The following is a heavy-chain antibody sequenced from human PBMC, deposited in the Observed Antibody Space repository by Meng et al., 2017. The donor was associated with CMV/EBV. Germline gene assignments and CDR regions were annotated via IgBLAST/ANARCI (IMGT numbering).Heavy chain of an antibody. J-gene: IGHJ5*02. CDR2: IYYSGST. V-gene: IGHV4-59*01. D-gene: IGHD3-3*01. Sequence: RWVRQAPGKGLEWIGYIYYSGSTNYNPSLKSRVTISVDTSKNQFSLKLSSVTAADTAVYYCARLYYDFWSGHDRWGQGTLVTVSS. CDR3: ARLYYDFWSGHDR.